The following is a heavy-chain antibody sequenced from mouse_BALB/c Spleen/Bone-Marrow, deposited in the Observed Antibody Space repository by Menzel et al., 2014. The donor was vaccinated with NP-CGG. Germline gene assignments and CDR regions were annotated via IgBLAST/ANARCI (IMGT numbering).Heavy chain of an antibody. D-gene: IGHD3-1*01. V-gene: IGHV3-2*02. Sequence: EVQRVESGPGLVKPSQSLSLTCTVTGYSITSDYAWNWIRQFPGNKLGWMGYISYSGSTSYNPSLKSRISITRDTSKNQFFLQLNSVTTEDTATYYCARGGARATGWFAYWGQGTMVTVSA. J-gene: IGHJ3*01. CDR3: ARGGARATGWFAY. CDR1: GYSITSDYA. CDR2: ISYSGST.